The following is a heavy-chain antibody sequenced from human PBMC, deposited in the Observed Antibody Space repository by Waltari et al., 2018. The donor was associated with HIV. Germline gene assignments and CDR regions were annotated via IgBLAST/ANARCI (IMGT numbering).Heavy chain of an antibody. Sequence: QVTLRESAPVLVKPTETLTVTCSFSGFSLTTYGMSLSWIRQSPGKAPEWLARIDWDDDKYYSSSLRTRLTISRDTSRNQVALTLTNMDPVDTGTYYCARLDTNLYYFDYWGQGTLVTVSS. CDR2: IDWDDDK. V-gene: IGHV2-70*15. D-gene: IGHD2-8*01. J-gene: IGHJ4*02. CDR3: ARLDTNLYYFDY. CDR1: GFSLTTYGMS.